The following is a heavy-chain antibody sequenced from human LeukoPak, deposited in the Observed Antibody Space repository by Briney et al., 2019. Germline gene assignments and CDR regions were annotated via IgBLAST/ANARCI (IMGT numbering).Heavy chain of an antibody. CDR1: GGSFSGYY. Sequence: PSETLSLTCAVYGGSFSGYYWSWIRQPPGKGREWIGEINHSGSTNYNPSLKSRVTISVDTSKNQFSLKLSSVTAADTAVYYCARASRYFDWLFAPYYFDYWGQGTLVTVSS. V-gene: IGHV4-34*01. J-gene: IGHJ4*02. CDR3: ARASRYFDWLFAPYYFDY. CDR2: INHSGST. D-gene: IGHD3-9*01.